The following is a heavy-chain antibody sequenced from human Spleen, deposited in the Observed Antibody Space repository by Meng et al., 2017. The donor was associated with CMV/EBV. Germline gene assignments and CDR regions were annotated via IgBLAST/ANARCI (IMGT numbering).Heavy chain of an antibody. CDR1: GYTFTGYY. CDR3: ARGYDFFDY. J-gene: IGHJ4*02. V-gene: IGHV1-2*02. CDR2: INPNSGGT. Sequence: KVSCQASGYTFTGYYMHGVRQAPGQGLEWMGWINPNSGGTNYAQKFQGGVTMTRDTSISTAYMGLGRLRSDDTAVYYCARGYDFFDYWGQGTLVTVSS. D-gene: IGHD2-15*01.